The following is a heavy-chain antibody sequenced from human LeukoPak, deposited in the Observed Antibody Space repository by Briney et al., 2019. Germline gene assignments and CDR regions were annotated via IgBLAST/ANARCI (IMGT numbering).Heavy chain of an antibody. V-gene: IGHV4-39*01. CDR1: GDSISSSSYY. J-gene: IGHJ6*03. CDR3: ASGYGSGSYYRYYYYYMDV. Sequence: SETLSLTCTVSGDSISSSSYYWGWIRQPPGKGLEWIGSIYYSGSTYYNPSLKSRVTISVDTSKNQFSLELSSVTAADTAVYYCASGYGSGSYYRYYYYYMDVWGKGTTVTISS. D-gene: IGHD3-10*01. CDR2: IYYSGST.